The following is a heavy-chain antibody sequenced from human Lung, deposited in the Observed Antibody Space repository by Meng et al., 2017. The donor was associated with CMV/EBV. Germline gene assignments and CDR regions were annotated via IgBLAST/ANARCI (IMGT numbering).Heavy chain of an antibody. D-gene: IGHD3-10*01. CDR1: GGSFSGYY. Sequence: SQXXSLTXAVYGGSFSGYYWSWIRQPPGKGLEWIGEINHSGSTNYNPSLKSRVTISVDTSKNQFSLKLSSVTAADTAVYYCARGQRYYYGSGRWDRAWYYYGMDVWXQGTTVTFSS. CDR3: ARGQRYYYGSGRWDRAWYYYGMDV. J-gene: IGHJ6*02. V-gene: IGHV4-34*01. CDR2: INHSGST.